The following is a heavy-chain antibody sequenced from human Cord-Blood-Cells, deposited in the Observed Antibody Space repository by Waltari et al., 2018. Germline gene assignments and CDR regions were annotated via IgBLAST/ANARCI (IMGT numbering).Heavy chain of an antibody. D-gene: IGHD6-13*01. CDR1: GGSFSGYY. CDR3: ARAPPTPIAAAGDAFDI. CDR2: INHSGST. Sequence: QVQLQQWGAGLLKPSETLSLTCAVYGGSFSGYYWSRIRQPPGKGLEWIGEINHSGSTNYNPSLKSRVTISVDTSKNQFSLKLSSVTAADTAVYYCARAPPTPIAAAGDAFDIWGQGTMVTVSS. V-gene: IGHV4-34*01. J-gene: IGHJ3*02.